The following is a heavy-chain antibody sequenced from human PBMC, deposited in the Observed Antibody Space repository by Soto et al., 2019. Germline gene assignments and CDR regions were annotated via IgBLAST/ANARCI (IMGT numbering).Heavy chain of an antibody. Sequence: SETLSLTCTVSGGSISSYYWSWIRQPAGKGLEWIGRIYTSGSTNYNPSLKSRVTMSVDTSKNQFSLKLSSVTAADTAVYYCARDTMSSGWYYDAFDIWGQGTMLTVSS. CDR2: IYTSGST. J-gene: IGHJ3*02. D-gene: IGHD6-19*01. CDR1: GGSISSYY. CDR3: ARDTMSSGWYYDAFDI. V-gene: IGHV4-4*07.